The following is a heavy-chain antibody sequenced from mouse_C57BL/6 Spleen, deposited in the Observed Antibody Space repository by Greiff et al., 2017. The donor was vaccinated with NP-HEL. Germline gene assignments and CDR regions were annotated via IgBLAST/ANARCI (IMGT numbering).Heavy chain of an antibody. Sequence: VQLKESGTVLARPGASVKMSCKTSGYTFTSYWMHWVKQRPGQGLEWIGAIYPGNSDSRYNQKFKGKAKLIAVTSASTAYMELSSLTNEDSAVYYCTRGPYYYTMDYWGQGTSVTVSS. J-gene: IGHJ4*01. CDR3: TRGPYYYTMDY. V-gene: IGHV1-5*01. CDR1: GYTFTSYW. CDR2: IYPGNSDS.